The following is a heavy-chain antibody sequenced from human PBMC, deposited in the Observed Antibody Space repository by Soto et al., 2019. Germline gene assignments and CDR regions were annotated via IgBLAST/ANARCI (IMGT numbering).Heavy chain of an antibody. J-gene: IGHJ6*02. D-gene: IGHD3-3*01. CDR3: TTDRFDFWSGYLSYYGMDV. V-gene: IGHV3-15*07. CDR1: GFTFSNAW. CDR2: IKSKTDGGTT. Sequence: GGSLRLSCAASGFTFSNAWMNWVRQAPGKGLEWVGRIKSKTDGGTTDYAAPVKGRFTISRDDSKNTLYLQMNSLKTEDTAVYYCTTDRFDFWSGYLSYYGMDVWGQGTTVTVSS.